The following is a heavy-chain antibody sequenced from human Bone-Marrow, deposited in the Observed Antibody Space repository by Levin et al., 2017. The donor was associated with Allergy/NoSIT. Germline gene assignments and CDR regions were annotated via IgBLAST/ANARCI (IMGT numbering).Heavy chain of an antibody. CDR2: ISYNGST. V-gene: IGHV4-59*01. J-gene: IGHJ6*02. CDR3: ARAPLGEFSYYGIDV. Sequence: SQTLSLPCTVSGDSIGTSYWSWIRQPPGKGLEWIGDISYNGSTNYNPSLKGRVTFSVDTSKDQFSLRLTSVTAADTAVYYCARAPLGEFSYYGIDVWGQGTTVAVTS. CDR1: GDSIGTSY. D-gene: IGHD2-21*01.